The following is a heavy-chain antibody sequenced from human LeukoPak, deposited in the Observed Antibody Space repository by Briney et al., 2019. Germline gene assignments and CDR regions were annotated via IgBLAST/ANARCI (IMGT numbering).Heavy chain of an antibody. CDR1: GFTFSSYA. CDR2: ISGSGGST. J-gene: IGHJ4*02. D-gene: IGHD3-16*01. Sequence: GGSLRLSCAASGFTFSSYAMSWVRQAPGKGLGWGSAISGSGGSTYYADSVKGRFTISRDNSKNTLYLQMNSLRAEDTAVYYCAKSGGSWTNYFDYWGQGTLVTVSS. CDR3: AKSGGSWTNYFDY. V-gene: IGHV3-23*01.